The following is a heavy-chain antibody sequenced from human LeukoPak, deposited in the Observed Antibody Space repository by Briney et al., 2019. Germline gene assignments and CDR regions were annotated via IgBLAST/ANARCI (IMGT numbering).Heavy chain of an antibody. CDR1: GFTFSSHC. D-gene: IGHD1-26*01. J-gene: IGHJ4*02. V-gene: IGHV3-74*01. CDR2: ISPDGSTT. CDR3: ARPVGTTVSVDY. Sequence: GGSLRLSCAASGFTFSSHCMHWVRQAPGKGLVWASVISPDGSTTNYADPVKVRSTISRDNAKNTLYLQMNSLRAEDTAVYYCARPVGTTVSVDYWGQGTLVTVSS.